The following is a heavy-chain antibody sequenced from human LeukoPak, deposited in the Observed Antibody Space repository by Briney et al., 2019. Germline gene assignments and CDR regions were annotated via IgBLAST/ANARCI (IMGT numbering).Heavy chain of an antibody. D-gene: IGHD3-16*01. CDR2: ISNTGGST. J-gene: IGHJ4*02. Sequence: GGSLRLSCAASGFAFSSYVMTWVRQAPGKGLEWVSSISNTGGSTYYADSVKGRFTISRDNSKNTLYLQMNSLRAEDTAVYYCAKGPYRYYWGQGTLVTVSS. CDR1: GFAFSSYV. CDR3: AKGPYRYY. V-gene: IGHV3-23*01.